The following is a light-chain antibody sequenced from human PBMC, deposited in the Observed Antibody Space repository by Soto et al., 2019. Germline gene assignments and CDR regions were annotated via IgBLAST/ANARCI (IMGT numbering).Light chain of an antibody. J-gene: IGKJ4*01. Sequence: EIVMTQSPVTLSASPGERVTLSCRASQSVNINLAWYQQRHGQAPRVLIYGASNRASDIPDKFSGSGSGTDFPLTISSLEPDDFALYFCQQYKDWPPLTFGGGTRLEIK. CDR1: QSVNIN. CDR2: GAS. V-gene: IGKV3D-15*01. CDR3: QQYKDWPPLT.